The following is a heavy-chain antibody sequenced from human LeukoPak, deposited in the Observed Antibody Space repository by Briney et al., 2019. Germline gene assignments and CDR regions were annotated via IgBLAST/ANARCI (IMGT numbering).Heavy chain of an antibody. J-gene: IGHJ4*02. Sequence: SETLSLTCAVSGGSISSNSYYWGWIRQPPGKGLEWIGSIYYSGSTYYDPSLKSRVTISVDTSKNQFSLKLSSVTAADTAVYYCARTRYYYNSRSYGAPYYFDYWGQGTLVTVSS. V-gene: IGHV4-39*01. D-gene: IGHD3-10*01. CDR1: GGSISSNSYY. CDR2: IYYSGST. CDR3: ARTRYYYNSRSYGAPYYFDY.